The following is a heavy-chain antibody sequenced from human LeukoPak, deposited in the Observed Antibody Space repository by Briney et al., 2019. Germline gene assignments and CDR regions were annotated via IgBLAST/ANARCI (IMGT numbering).Heavy chain of an antibody. V-gene: IGHV3-23*01. CDR1: GFTFSSYA. CDR2: ISGSGGST. Sequence: PGGSLRLSCAASGFTFSSYAMSWVRPAPGKGLEWVSAISGSGGSTYYADSVKGRFTISRDNSKNTLYLQMNSLRAEDTAVYYCAKEEGRYYDFWSGYPGNWFDPWGQGTLVTVSS. J-gene: IGHJ5*02. D-gene: IGHD3-3*01. CDR3: AKEEGRYYDFWSGYPGNWFDP.